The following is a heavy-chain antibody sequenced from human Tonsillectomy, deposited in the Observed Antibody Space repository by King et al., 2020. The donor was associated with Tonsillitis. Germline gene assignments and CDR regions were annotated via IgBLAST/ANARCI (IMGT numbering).Heavy chain of an antibody. D-gene: IGHD1-26*01. V-gene: IGHV2-5*01. CDR1: GFSLSTSGVG. CDR3: AHSGGGSYYEDAFDI. Sequence: ITLQESGPTLVKPTQTLTLTCTFSGFSLSTSGVGVGWIRQPPGQALEWLALIYWNDDKRYSPSLKSRLTITKDTSKNQVVLTMTNMDPVDTATYYCAHSGGGSYYEDAFDIWGQGTMVTVSS. J-gene: IGHJ3*02. CDR2: IYWNDDK.